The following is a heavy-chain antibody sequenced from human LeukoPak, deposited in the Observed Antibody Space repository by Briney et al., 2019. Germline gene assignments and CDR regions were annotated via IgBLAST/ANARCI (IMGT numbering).Heavy chain of an antibody. J-gene: IGHJ3*02. CDR1: GFPVSSNY. V-gene: IGHV3-53*01. D-gene: IGHD3-22*01. CDR2: IYSGGST. CDR3: ARDRYSFDSSGYYDAFDI. Sequence: PGGSLRLSCAASGFPVSSNYMSWVRQAPGKGLEWVSVIYSGGSTYYIDCVQGRFTISRDNSKNTLYLQMNSLRVEDTAVYYCARDRYSFDSSGYYDAFDIWGQGTMVTVSS.